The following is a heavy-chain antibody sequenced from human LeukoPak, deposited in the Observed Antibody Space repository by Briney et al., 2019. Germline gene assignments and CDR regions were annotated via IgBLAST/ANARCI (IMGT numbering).Heavy chain of an antibody. CDR1: GYTFTSYG. CDR2: ISAYNGNT. J-gene: IGHJ4*02. D-gene: IGHD6-19*01. Sequence: ASVKVSCKASGYTFTSYGISWVRQAPGQGLEWMGWISAYNGNTNYAQKLQGGVTMTTDTSTSTAYMELRSLRSDDTAVYYCARGRLQWLVKSGRLDYWGQGTLVTVSS. V-gene: IGHV1-18*04. CDR3: ARGRLQWLVKSGRLDY.